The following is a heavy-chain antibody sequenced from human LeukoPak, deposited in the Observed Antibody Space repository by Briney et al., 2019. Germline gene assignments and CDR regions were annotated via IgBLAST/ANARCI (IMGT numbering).Heavy chain of an antibody. J-gene: IGHJ4*02. CDR1: GYTFTGYY. Sequence: GASVKVSCKASGYTFTGYYMHWVRQAPGQGLEWMGWINPNSGGTNYAQKFQGRVTMTRDTSISTAHMELSRLRSDDTAVYYCARVRSRSGWFDYWGQGTLVTVSS. CDR2: INPNSGGT. V-gene: IGHV1-2*02. D-gene: IGHD6-19*01. CDR3: ARVRSRSGWFDY.